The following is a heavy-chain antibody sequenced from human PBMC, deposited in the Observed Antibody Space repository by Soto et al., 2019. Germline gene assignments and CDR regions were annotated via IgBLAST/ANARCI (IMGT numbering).Heavy chain of an antibody. CDR2: IWYDGSNK. J-gene: IGHJ4*02. Sequence: QVQLVESGGGVVQPGRSLRLSCAASGFTFSSYGMHWVRQAPGKGLEWVAVIWYDGSNKYYADSVKGRFTISRDNSKNTLYLQMNSLRAEDTAVYYCARDAGHDYGGTCFDYWGQGTLVTVSS. CDR1: GFTFSSYG. CDR3: ARDAGHDYGGTCFDY. V-gene: IGHV3-33*01. D-gene: IGHD4-17*01.